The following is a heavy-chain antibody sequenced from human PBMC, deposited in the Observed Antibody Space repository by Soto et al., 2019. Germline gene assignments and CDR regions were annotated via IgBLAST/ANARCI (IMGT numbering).Heavy chain of an antibody. Sequence: ASEKVSCKASGYTFTSYDINWVRQATGQGLEWMGWMNPNSGNTGYAQKFQGRVTMTRNTSISTAYMELSSLRSEDTAVYYCARAQYSSSWSPLYYYYMDVWGKGTTVTVSS. CDR2: MNPNSGNT. CDR1: GYTFTSYD. CDR3: ARAQYSSSWSPLYYYYMDV. V-gene: IGHV1-8*01. D-gene: IGHD6-13*01. J-gene: IGHJ6*03.